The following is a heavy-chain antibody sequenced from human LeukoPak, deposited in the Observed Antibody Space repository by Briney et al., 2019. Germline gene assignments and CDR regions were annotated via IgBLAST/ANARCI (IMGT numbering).Heavy chain of an antibody. J-gene: IGHJ5*02. CDR2: INPNSGGT. CDR3: ARDRRIAAAANWFDP. D-gene: IGHD6-13*01. V-gene: IGHV1-2*06. CDR1: GYTFTGYY. Sequence: SVKVSCKASGYTFTGYYMHWVRQAPGQGLEWMGRINPNSGGTNYAQKFQGRVTMTRDTSISTAYMELSRLRSDDTAVYYCARDRRIAAAANWFDPWGQGTLVTVSS.